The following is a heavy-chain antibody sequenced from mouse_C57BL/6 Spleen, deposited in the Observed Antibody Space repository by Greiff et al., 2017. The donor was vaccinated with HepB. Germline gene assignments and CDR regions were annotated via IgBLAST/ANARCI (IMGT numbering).Heavy chain of an antibody. CDR3: ARSGSGYVGDFDY. CDR2: INPSSGYT. Sequence: VQLQQSGAELAKPGASVKLSCKASGYTFTSYWMHWVKQRPGQGLEWIGHINPSSGYTKYNQKFKDKATLTADKSSSTAYMQLSSLTYEDSAVYYCARSGSGYVGDFDYWGQGTTLTVSS. V-gene: IGHV1-7*01. D-gene: IGHD3-2*02. CDR1: GYTFTSYW. J-gene: IGHJ2*01.